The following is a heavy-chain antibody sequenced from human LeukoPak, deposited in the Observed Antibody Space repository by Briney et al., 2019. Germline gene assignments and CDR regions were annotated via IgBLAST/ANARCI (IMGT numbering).Heavy chain of an antibody. CDR3: ARLGGSPFDY. CDR2: IYYSGST. V-gene: IGHV4-39*01. Sequence: PSETLSLTCTVSGGSISSSSYYWGWIRQPPGKGLEWIGSIYYSGSTYYNPSLKSRVTISVDTSKNQFSLKLSSVTAADTAVYYCARLGGSPFDYWGQGTLVTVSS. J-gene: IGHJ4*02. D-gene: IGHD3-16*01. CDR1: GGSISSSSYY.